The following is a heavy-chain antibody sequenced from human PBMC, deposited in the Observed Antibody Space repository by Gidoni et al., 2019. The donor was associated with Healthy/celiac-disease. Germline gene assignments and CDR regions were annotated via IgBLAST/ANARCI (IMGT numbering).Heavy chain of an antibody. CDR3: ARENSAGIPNYYGMDV. J-gene: IGHJ6*02. Sequence: QVQLQESGPGLVKPSQTLSLTCTVSGGSISTGGYYWSWIRQRPGKGLEWIGYIYYSGSTYYNPSLKSRVTISVDTSKNQFSLKLSSVTAADTAVYYCARENSAGIPNYYGMDVWGQGTTVTVSS. CDR2: IYYSGST. CDR1: GGSISTGGYY. D-gene: IGHD3-10*01. V-gene: IGHV4-31*03.